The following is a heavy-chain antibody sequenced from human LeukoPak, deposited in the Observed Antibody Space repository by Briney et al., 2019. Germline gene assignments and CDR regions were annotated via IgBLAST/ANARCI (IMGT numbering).Heavy chain of an antibody. Sequence: GGSLRLSCAASGFTFSSDGIHWVRQAPGKGLEWVAVISHDGTNKYYADSVKGRFTISRDNSKNTLYLQMNSLRAEDTAVYYCAKHYGDYRVDYWGQGTLVTVSS. CDR3: AKHYGDYRVDY. J-gene: IGHJ4*02. CDR2: ISHDGTNK. D-gene: IGHD4-17*01. CDR1: GFTFSSDG. V-gene: IGHV3-30*18.